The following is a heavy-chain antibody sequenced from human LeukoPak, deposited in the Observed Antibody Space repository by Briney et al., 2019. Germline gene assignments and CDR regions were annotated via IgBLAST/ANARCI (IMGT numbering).Heavy chain of an antibody. D-gene: IGHD6-13*01. CDR2: ISWDGGST. CDR3: AKGDRGSWYGLFDY. Sequence: GGSLRLSCAASGFTFDDYTMHWVRRAPGKGLEWVSLISWDGGSTYYADSVKGRFTISRDNSKNSLYLQMNSLRTEDTALYYCAKGDRGSWYGLFDYWGQGTLVTVSS. V-gene: IGHV3-43*01. CDR1: GFTFDDYT. J-gene: IGHJ4*02.